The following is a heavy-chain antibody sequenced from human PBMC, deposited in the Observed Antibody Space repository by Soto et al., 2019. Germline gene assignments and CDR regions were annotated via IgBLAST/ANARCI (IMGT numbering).Heavy chain of an antibody. V-gene: IGHV4-34*01. Sequence: ETLSLTCDVFGGSLSGDHWRRIRQPPGKGLEGIGEINHSGSTNYNPSHKSRVTISVDTSKKQISLKLNSVTAADTAVYYCARRYCSSTSCLAGFDPWGRGTLVTVSS. D-gene: IGHD2-2*01. CDR1: GGSLSGDH. CDR2: INHSGST. J-gene: IGHJ5*02. CDR3: ARRYCSSTSCLAGFDP.